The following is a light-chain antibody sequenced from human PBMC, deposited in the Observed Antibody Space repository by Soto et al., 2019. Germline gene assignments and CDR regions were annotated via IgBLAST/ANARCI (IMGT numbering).Light chain of an antibody. CDR2: DVS. CDR3: CSYAGSYTLV. Sequence: QSALTQPASVSGSPGQSMTISCTGSSSDVGGYHYVSWYQQHPGKAPKLIIYDVSKRPSGVPDRFSGSKSGNTASLTISGLQAEDEADYYCCSYAGSYTLVFGGGTKLTVL. J-gene: IGLJ2*01. CDR1: SSDVGGYHY. V-gene: IGLV2-11*01.